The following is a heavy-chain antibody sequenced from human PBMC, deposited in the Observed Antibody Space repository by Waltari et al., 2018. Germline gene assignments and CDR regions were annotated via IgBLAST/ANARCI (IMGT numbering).Heavy chain of an antibody. Sequence: EVQLVESGGGLVQTGGSLRLSCAASGFTFSSYAMRWVRQAPGKGLEWVSAISGSGGSTYYADSVKGRFTISRDNSKNTLYLQMNSLRAEDTAVYYCAKDIAVAGREGCYWGQGTLVTVSS. CDR1: GFTFSSYA. D-gene: IGHD6-19*01. V-gene: IGHV3-23*04. CDR2: ISGSGGST. CDR3: AKDIAVAGREGCY. J-gene: IGHJ4*02.